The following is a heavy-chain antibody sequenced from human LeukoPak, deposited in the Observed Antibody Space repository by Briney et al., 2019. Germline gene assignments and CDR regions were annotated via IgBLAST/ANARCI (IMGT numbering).Heavy chain of an antibody. CDR1: GFTFSDYY. V-gene: IGHV3-11*01. D-gene: IGHD5-12*01. CDR2: ITSTGDDI. CDR3: ASDIVPTSGDF. J-gene: IGHJ4*02. Sequence: PWGSLRLSCAASGFTFSDYYMSWIRQAPGKGLEWVAYITSTGDDIYYADSVRGRFTISRDNAKNALFLRMTSLRVEDTATYYCASDIVPTSGDFWGQGTLVSASS.